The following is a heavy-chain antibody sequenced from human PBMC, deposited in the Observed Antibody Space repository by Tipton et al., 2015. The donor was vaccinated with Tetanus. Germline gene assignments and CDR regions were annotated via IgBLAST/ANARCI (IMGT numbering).Heavy chain of an antibody. CDR3: VRESSSGWFVDY. V-gene: IGHV4-39*07. CDR2: VSYSGST. D-gene: IGHD6-19*01. CDR1: GASISSNTYY. Sequence: TLSLTCTVSGASISSNTYYWGWIRQPPGKGLEWIASVSYSGSTYYNPSLKSRVTMSLDTSKNQFSLKLNSVTAADTAVYYCVRESSSGWFVDYWGQGTVVTVFS. J-gene: IGHJ4*02.